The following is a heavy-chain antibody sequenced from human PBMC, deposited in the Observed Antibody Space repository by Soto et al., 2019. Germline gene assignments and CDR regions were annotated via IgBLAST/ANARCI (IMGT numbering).Heavy chain of an antibody. D-gene: IGHD5-18*01. V-gene: IGHV3-48*02. CDR3: ARDRGYTYGFDF. J-gene: IGHJ4*02. Sequence: EVQLVESGGGLVQPGGSLRLSCAASGLTFTSYSMNWVRQAPGKGLEWVSFISSSSSTIYYADYVKGRFTISRDNAKNLLYLQINSLRDEDTAVYYCARDRGYTYGFDFWGQGALVTVSS. CDR2: ISSSSSTI. CDR1: GLTFTSYS.